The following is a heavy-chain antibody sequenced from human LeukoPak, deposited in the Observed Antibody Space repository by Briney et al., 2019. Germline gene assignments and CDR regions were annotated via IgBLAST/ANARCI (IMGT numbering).Heavy chain of an antibody. Sequence: SGGSLRLSSAASGFTFNTYSMNWARQAPGKGLEWVSSIDSSGGYMFYADSVKGRFIISRDNAKDSLSLQMNSLRVEDTAVYYCLRGDRRDYWGQGTLVTVSS. CDR1: GFTFNTYS. J-gene: IGHJ4*02. CDR3: LRGDRRDY. CDR2: IDSSGGYM. V-gene: IGHV3-21*06.